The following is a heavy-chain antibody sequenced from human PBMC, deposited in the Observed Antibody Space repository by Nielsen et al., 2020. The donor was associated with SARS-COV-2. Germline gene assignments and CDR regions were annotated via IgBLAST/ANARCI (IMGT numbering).Heavy chain of an antibody. CDR2: INHSGST. D-gene: IGHD3-10*01. Sequence: GSLRLSCAVYGGSFSGYYWSWIRQPPGKGLEWIGEINHSGSTNYNPSLKSRVTISVDTSKNQFSLKLSSVTAADTAVYYCARVIAMVRGGWFDPWGQGTRVTVSS. V-gene: IGHV4-34*01. J-gene: IGHJ5*02. CDR1: GGSFSGYY. CDR3: ARVIAMVRGGWFDP.